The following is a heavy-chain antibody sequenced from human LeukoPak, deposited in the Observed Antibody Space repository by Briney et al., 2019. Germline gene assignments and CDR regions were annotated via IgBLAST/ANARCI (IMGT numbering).Heavy chain of an antibody. CDR3: ARDRGYGYGFFDY. Sequence: PGXSLXLSCAASGFTVRSIYMTWVRQAPGKGLEGVSRFYSGGSSYYSVSVKVRFIISRDSSTYTLYLQMNSLRVEDTAVYFCARDRGYGYGFFDYWGQGTLVTVSS. V-gene: IGHV3-53*01. J-gene: IGHJ4*02. CDR2: FYSGGSS. D-gene: IGHD5-18*01. CDR1: GFTVRSIY.